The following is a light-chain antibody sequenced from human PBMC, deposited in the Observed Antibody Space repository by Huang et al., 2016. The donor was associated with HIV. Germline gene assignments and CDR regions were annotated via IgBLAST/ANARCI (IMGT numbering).Light chain of an antibody. J-gene: IGKJ1*01. CDR3: HQYGGSPWT. CDR2: VAS. V-gene: IGKV3-20*01. Sequence: EGVLTQSPGTRSLSPGEGATLSCRASQTLSSNYLAWYQQRPGQAPRLLIYVASTRAPVIPDRFSGSGSGTDVTLTITRLEPEDFAVYYCHQYGGSPWTFGQGTKVEIK. CDR1: QTLSSNY.